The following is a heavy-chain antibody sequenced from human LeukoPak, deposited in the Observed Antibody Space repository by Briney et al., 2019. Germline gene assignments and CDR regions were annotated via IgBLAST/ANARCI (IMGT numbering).Heavy chain of an antibody. Sequence: ASVKLSCKASGSTFTGYYMHWVRQAPGQGLEWMGWINPNSGGTNYAQKFQGRVTMTRDTSISTAYMEPSRLRSDDTAVYYCARDTVGGVWDSNWFDPWGQGTLVTVSS. J-gene: IGHJ5*02. CDR2: INPNSGGT. CDR1: GSTFTGYY. D-gene: IGHD4-23*01. V-gene: IGHV1-2*02. CDR3: ARDTVGGVWDSNWFDP.